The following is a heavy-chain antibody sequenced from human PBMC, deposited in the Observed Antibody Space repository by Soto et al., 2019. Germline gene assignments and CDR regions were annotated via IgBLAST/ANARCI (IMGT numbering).Heavy chain of an antibody. CDR3: ARVLVVPAAIDYYGMDV. V-gene: IGHV3-11*06. D-gene: IGHD2-2*01. J-gene: IGHJ6*02. CDR2: ISSSSSYT. CDR1: GFTFSDYY. Sequence: GGSLRLSCAASGFTFSDYYMGWIRQAPGKGLEWVSYISSSSSYTNYADSVKGRFTISRDNAKNSLYLQMNSLRAEDTAVYYCARVLVVPAAIDYYGMDVWGQGTTVTVSS.